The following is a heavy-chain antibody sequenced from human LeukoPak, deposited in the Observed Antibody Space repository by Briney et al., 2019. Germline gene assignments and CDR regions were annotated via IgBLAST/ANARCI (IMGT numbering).Heavy chain of an antibody. V-gene: IGHV3-74*01. J-gene: IGHJ4*01. CDR2: INGDGSRI. CDR3: ARDALGGRTKFDS. Sequence: GGSLRLSCVASGFTFSSHWMHWVRQVPGKGLMWVSRINGDGSRIHYGDSVKGRFTISRDNAKNTLYLQMTSLRGDDTAIYFCARDALGGRTKFDSWGHGSLVSVSS. D-gene: IGHD3-16*01. CDR1: GFTFSSHW.